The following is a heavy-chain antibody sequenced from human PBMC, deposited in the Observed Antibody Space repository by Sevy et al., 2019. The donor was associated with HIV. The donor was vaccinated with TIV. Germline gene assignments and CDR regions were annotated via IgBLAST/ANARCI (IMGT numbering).Heavy chain of an antibody. Sequence: GGSLRLSCVASGFTLNSYWTHWVRQAPGKGLEWVANIKQDGSVKYYVDSVKGRFTISRDNARNLLYLQMNSLRVEDTALYYCVRAIAADGSFWGQGTLVTVSS. J-gene: IGHJ4*02. CDR3: VRAIAADGSF. D-gene: IGHD6-13*01. CDR1: GFTLNSYW. V-gene: IGHV3-7*01. CDR2: IKQDGSVK.